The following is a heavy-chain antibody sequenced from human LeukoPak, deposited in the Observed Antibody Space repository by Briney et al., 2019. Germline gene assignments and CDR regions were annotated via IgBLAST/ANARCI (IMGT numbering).Heavy chain of an antibody. Sequence: ASVKVSCKASGYTFATYLISWVRQAPGQGLEWMGRISAQSGNTNYAQNVQGRASLATDAATGTAYMGLRSLRFDDTAIYYCARSDYYDSSGYDSWGQGTLVTVSS. CDR1: GYTFATYL. V-gene: IGHV1-18*01. CDR3: ARSDYYDSSGYDS. CDR2: ISAQSGNT. J-gene: IGHJ5*01. D-gene: IGHD3-22*01.